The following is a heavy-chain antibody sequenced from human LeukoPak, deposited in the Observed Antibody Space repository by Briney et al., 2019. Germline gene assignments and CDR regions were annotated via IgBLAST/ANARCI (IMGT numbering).Heavy chain of an antibody. J-gene: IGHJ3*02. CDR1: GGSFSGYY. CDR2: INHSGST. CDR3: ARGDLGAGDAFDI. Sequence: PSETLSLTCAVYGGSFSGYYWSWIRQPPGKGLEWIGEINHSGSTNYNPSLKSRVTISVDTSKNQFSLKLSSVTAADTAVYYCARGDLGAGDAFDIWGQGTMVTVSS. D-gene: IGHD3-16*01. V-gene: IGHV4-34*01.